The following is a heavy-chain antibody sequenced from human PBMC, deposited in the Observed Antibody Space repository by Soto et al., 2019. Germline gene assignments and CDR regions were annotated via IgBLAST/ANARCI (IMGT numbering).Heavy chain of an antibody. J-gene: IGHJ6*02. D-gene: IGHD5-12*01. Sequence: ASVKVSCKASGYTFTGYYMHWVRQAPGQGLEWMGWINPNSGGTNYAQKIQGWVTMTRDPSISNAYMKLSRLRSDETVVYYCGRGSGGYDDYYYGMDVWGQVTTVTVSS. CDR2: INPNSGGT. CDR3: GRGSGGYDDYYYGMDV. V-gene: IGHV1-2*04. CDR1: GYTFTGYY.